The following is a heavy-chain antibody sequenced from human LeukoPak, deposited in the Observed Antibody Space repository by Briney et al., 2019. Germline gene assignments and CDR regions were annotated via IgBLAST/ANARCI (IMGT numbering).Heavy chain of an antibody. Sequence: GGSLRLSCAASGFTFSSYAMNWVRQAPGKGLEWVAGISSGDRTFHAESVKGRFTISRDKSKDTLYLQMNSLRAEDTAVYYCAKDATASPYFHWFDNWGQGTQVTVSS. CDR1: GFTFSSYA. CDR3: AKDATASPYFHWFDN. V-gene: IGHV3-23*01. CDR2: ISSGDRT. J-gene: IGHJ4*02. D-gene: IGHD3-9*01.